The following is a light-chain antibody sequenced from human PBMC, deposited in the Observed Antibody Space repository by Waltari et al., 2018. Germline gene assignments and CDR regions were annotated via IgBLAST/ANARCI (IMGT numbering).Light chain of an antibody. J-gene: IGLJ1*01. CDR1: LSNIGANF. Sequence: QSVLTQPPSASGTPGQSVTISCSGSLSNIGANFVYWYQQVPGTAPKILIYRNDQGPSGVPDRFSAPKSGFSASLAISGLRSEDEADYFCAALDDSLGGHFVFGTGTKVIV. V-gene: IGLV1-47*01. CDR3: AALDDSLGGHFV. CDR2: RND.